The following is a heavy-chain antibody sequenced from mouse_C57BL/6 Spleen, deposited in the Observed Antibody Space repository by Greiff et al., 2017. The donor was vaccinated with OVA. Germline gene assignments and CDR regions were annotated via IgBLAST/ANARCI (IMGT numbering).Heavy chain of an antibody. V-gene: IGHV5-17*01. J-gene: IGHJ4*01. CDR1: GFTFSDYG. Sequence: EVQLQESGGGLVKPGGSLKLSCAASGFTFSDYGMHWVRQAPEKGLEWVAYISSGSSTIYYADTVKGRFTISRDNAKNTLFLQMTSLRSEDTAMYYCARGDYYGSDYAMDYWGQGTSVTVSS. CDR2: ISSGSSTI. D-gene: IGHD1-1*01. CDR3: ARGDYYGSDYAMDY.